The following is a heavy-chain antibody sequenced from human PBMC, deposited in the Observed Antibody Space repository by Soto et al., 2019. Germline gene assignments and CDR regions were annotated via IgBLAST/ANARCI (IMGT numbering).Heavy chain of an antibody. CDR2: INSDGSST. CDR1: GFTFSSYW. CDR3: ARVYNAYGYTHYYYYYYMDI. V-gene: IGHV3-74*01. D-gene: IGHD5-18*01. Sequence: GGSLRLSCAASGFTFSSYWLHWVRQAPGKGLVWVSRINSDGSSTSYADSVKGRFTISRDNAKNTLYLQMNSLRAEDTAVYYCARVYNAYGYTHYYYYYYMDIWGKGTRVTVSS. J-gene: IGHJ6*03.